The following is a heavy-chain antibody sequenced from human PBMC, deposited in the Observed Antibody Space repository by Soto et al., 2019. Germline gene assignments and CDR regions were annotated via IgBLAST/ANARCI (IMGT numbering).Heavy chain of an antibody. CDR2: INPSGGST. CDR3: AGRAAYCGGDCYSFAC. J-gene: IGHJ4*02. V-gene: IGHV1-46*01. D-gene: IGHD2-21*01. CDR1: GYTFTSYY. Sequence: APVKVSCKSSGYTFTSYYMPWMRQAPGHGPEWMGIINPSGGSTSYAKKGPGRGTMTRDTTTSTVYMELSSLRSEDTAVYYCAGRAAYCGGDCYSFACWGQGTLVTVCS.